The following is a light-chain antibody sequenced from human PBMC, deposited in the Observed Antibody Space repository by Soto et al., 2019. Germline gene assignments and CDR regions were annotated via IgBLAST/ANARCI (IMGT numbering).Light chain of an antibody. CDR1: QRIDNY. CDR3: QQSYSTPLT. J-gene: IGKJ4*01. Sequence: DIQMTQSPSSLSASVGDSVSITCRASQRIDNYLNWYQQKPGKAPKLLIYAASSLQSGVPSRFSGSGSGTDFTLTISSLQPEDFATYYCQQSYSTPLTFGGGTKVEIK. V-gene: IGKV1-39*01. CDR2: AAS.